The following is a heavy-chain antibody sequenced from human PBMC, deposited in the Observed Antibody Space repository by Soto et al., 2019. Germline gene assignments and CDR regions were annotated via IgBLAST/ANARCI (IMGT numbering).Heavy chain of an antibody. CDR3: AKGKQQLVTYYFDY. J-gene: IGHJ4*02. V-gene: IGHV3-23*01. CDR1: GFTFSSYA. Sequence: GGSLRLSCAASGFTFSSYAMSWVRQAPGKGLEWVSAISGSGGSTYYADSVKGRFTISRDNSKNTLYLQMNSLRAEDTAVYYCAKGKQQLVTYYFDYWGQGTLVTSPQ. D-gene: IGHD6-13*01. CDR2: ISGSGGST.